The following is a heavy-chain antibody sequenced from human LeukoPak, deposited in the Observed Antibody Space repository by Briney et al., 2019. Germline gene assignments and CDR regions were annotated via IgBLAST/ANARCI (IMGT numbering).Heavy chain of an antibody. Sequence: GGSLRLSCAASGFTFSDYYMSWIRQAPGKGLEWVSYISSSGSTIYYADPVKGRFTISRDNSKNTLYLQMNSLRVDDTAVYYCAKDTPLCYFDYWGQGTLVTVSS. J-gene: IGHJ4*02. CDR1: GFTFSDYY. CDR2: ISSSGSTI. D-gene: IGHD3-16*01. V-gene: IGHV3-11*04. CDR3: AKDTPLCYFDY.